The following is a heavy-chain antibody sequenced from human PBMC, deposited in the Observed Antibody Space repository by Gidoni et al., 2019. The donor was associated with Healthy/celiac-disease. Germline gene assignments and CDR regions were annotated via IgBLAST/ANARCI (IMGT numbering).Heavy chain of an antibody. CDR2: IYHSGST. V-gene: IGHV4-38-2*02. CDR1: GYSISSGYY. J-gene: IGHJ4*02. Sequence: QVQLQESGPGLVKPSETLSLTCTVSGYSISSGYYWGWIRQPPGKGLEWIGSIYHSGSTYYNPSLKSRVTISVDTSKNQFSLKLSSVTAADTAVYYCARGTAAAGAARVDYWGQGTLVTVSS. D-gene: IGHD6-13*01. CDR3: ARGTAAAGAARVDY.